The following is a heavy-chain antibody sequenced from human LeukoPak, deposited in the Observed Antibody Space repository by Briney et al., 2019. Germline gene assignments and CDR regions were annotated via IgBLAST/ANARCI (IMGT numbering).Heavy chain of an antibody. V-gene: IGHV3-23*01. D-gene: IGHD2-2*01. CDR2: ISGSGGST. J-gene: IGHJ4*02. Sequence: GGSLRLSCAASGFTFSSYSMNWVRQAPGKGLEWVSAISGSGGSTYYADSVKGRFTISRDNSKNTLYLQMNSLRAEDTAVYYCAKTDCSSTSWGCYYFDYWGQGTLVTVSS. CDR3: AKTDCSSTSWGCYYFDY. CDR1: GFTFSSYS.